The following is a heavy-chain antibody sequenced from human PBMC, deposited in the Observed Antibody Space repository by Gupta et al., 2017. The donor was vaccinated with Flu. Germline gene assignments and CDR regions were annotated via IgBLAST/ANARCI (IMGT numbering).Heavy chain of an antibody. Sequence: STYWMRWVRQAPGKGLVWVSRIKSDESSASYADSVKGRFTISRDNAKNTLYLQMNSLRAEDTAVYYCARDGAGDCSGGSCYSWFDPWGQGTLVTVSS. CDR2: IKSDESSA. J-gene: IGHJ5*02. D-gene: IGHD2-15*01. V-gene: IGHV3-74*01. CDR3: ARDGAGDCSGGSCYSWFDP. CDR1: STYW.